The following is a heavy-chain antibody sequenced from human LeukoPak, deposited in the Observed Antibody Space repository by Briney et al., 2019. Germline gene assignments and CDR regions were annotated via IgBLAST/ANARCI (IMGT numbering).Heavy chain of an antibody. CDR1: GFTVITNY. J-gene: IGHJ4*02. V-gene: IGHV3-66*01. CDR3: ARNFPTVVTSYDY. CDR2: IYSDGTT. D-gene: IGHD4-23*01. Sequence: GGSLRLSCATSGFTVITNYMSWVRQAPGKGLEWVSVIYSDGTTYYTDSVKGRFTISRDNSKNTLYLQMNSLRAEDTAVYYCARNFPTVVTSYDYWGQGTLVTVSS.